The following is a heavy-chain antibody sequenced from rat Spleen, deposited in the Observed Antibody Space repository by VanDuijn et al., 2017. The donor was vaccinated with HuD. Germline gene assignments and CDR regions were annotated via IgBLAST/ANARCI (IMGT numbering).Heavy chain of an antibody. J-gene: IGHJ2*01. V-gene: IGHV5-31*01. CDR3: TRDRGYGG. Sequence: EVQLVESGGGLVQPGRSLKLSCAASGFTFNNYWMTWIRQAPGKGLEWVASVLHTGGNTYYPDSVKGRFTISRDNAKSTLYLQMNSLRSEDTATYYCTRDRGYGGWGQGVMVTVSS. CDR2: VLHTGGNT. D-gene: IGHD1-4*01. CDR1: GFTFNNYW.